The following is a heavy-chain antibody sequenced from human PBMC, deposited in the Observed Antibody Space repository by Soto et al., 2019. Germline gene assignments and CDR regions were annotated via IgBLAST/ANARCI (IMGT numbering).Heavy chain of an antibody. V-gene: IGHV1-69*02. D-gene: IGHD3-9*01. J-gene: IGHJ6*02. CDR1: GGTFSSYT. Sequence: QVQLVQSGAEVKKPGSSVKVSCKASGGTFSSYTISWVRQAPGQGLEWMGRIIPILGIANYAQKFQGRVTITADKSTSTAYMELSSLRSEDTAVYYCARAVDILTGYYYGVGMDVWGQGTTVTVSS. CDR3: ARAVDILTGYYYGVGMDV. CDR2: IIPILGIA.